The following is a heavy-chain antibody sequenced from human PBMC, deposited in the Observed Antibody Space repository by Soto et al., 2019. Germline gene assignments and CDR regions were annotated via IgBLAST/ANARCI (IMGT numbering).Heavy chain of an antibody. CDR1: GFTFSSYG. Sequence: ESGGGVVQPGRSLRLSCAASGFTFSSYGMHWVRQAPGKGLEWVAVISYDGSNKYYADSVKGRFTISRDNSKNTLYLQMNSLRAEDTAVYYCARQGVYSSTTYYYYGMDVWGQGTTVTVSS. D-gene: IGHD6-13*01. V-gene: IGHV3-30*03. CDR3: ARQGVYSSTTYYYYGMDV. J-gene: IGHJ6*02. CDR2: ISYDGSNK.